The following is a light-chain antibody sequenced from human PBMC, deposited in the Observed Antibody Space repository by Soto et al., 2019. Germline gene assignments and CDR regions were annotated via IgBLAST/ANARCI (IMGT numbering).Light chain of an antibody. CDR3: GAWDDSLKASV. CDR2: NSN. V-gene: IGLV1-44*01. J-gene: IGLJ3*02. CDR1: TSNVAGNA. Sequence: QSVLTQPPSASGTPGQTITISCSGSTSNVAGNALNWYQQVPGTAPKLVIYNSNQRPSGVPDRFSGSKSGTSGSLAISGLHSEDEADYYCGAWDDSLKASVFGGGTKLTVL.